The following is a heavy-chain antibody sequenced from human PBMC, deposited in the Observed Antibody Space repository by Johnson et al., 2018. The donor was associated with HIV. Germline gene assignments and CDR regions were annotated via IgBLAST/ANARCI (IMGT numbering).Heavy chain of an antibody. Sequence: QMQLVESGGGVVQPGRSLRLSCAASGFTFSSYAMHWVRQAPGKGLEWVSVIYTGGSTYYADSVKGRFTISRDNSKNTLYLQMGSLRAEDMAVYYCAREGLIVGATLGAFDIWGQGTMVTVSS. CDR3: AREGLIVGATLGAFDI. J-gene: IGHJ3*02. V-gene: IGHV3-NL1*01. CDR1: GFTFSSYA. CDR2: IYTGGST. D-gene: IGHD1-26*01.